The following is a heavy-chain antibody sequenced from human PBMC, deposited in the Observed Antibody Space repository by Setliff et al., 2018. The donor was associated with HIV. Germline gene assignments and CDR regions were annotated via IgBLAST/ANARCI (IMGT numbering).Heavy chain of an antibody. CDR3: ARDPPGYGDSNDY. Sequence: PSETLSLTCAVSGYAITSGFYWGWIRQPPGKGLEWIGSIYHSGTTNYNSSLKSRVTISVDTSKNQFSLKLSSVTAADTAVYYCARDPPGYGDSNDYWGQGTLVTVSS. D-gene: IGHD4-17*01. V-gene: IGHV4-38-2*02. J-gene: IGHJ4*02. CDR2: IYHSGTT. CDR1: GYAITSGFY.